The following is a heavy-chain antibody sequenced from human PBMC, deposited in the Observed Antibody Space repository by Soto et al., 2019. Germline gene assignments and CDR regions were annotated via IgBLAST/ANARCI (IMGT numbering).Heavy chain of an antibody. CDR3: AREPSGSYLVRYYYYYGMDV. J-gene: IGHJ6*02. Sequence: SETLSLTCAVYGGSFSGYYWSWIRQPPGKGMEWIGEINHSGSTNYNPSLKSRVTIAVDTSKNQFSLKLSSVTAADTAVYYCAREPSGSYLVRYYYYYGMDVWGQGTTVTVSS. D-gene: IGHD3-10*01. V-gene: IGHV4-34*01. CDR2: INHSGST. CDR1: GGSFSGYY.